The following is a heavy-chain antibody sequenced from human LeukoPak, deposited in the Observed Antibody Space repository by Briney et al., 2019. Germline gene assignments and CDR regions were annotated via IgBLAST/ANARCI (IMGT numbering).Heavy chain of an antibody. J-gene: IGHJ4*02. Sequence: PGGSLRLSCAASGFTLSSYWMSWVPQAPGKGLEWVANIKYDESEKDYVDSVQGRFTISRENAKNSLYLQMNSLRAEYTAVYYCARDIAPAGLFFDYWGQGTLVTVSS. CDR3: ARDIAPAGLFFDY. V-gene: IGHV3-7*01. D-gene: IGHD6-13*01. CDR2: IKYDESEK. CDR1: GFTLSSYW.